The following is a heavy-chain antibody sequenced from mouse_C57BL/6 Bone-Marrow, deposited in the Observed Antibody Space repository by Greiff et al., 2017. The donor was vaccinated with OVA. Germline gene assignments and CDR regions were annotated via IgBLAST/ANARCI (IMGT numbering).Heavy chain of an antibody. CDR3: TTTMVTNGDFDY. CDR2: IDPENGDT. D-gene: IGHD2-2*01. CDR1: GFNFKDDY. V-gene: IGHV14-4*01. J-gene: IGHJ2*01. Sequence: VQLKQSGAELVRPGASVKLSCTASGFNFKDDYMHWVKQRPEQGLEWIGWIDPENGDTEYASKFQGKATITADTSSNTAYLQLSSLTSEDTAVYYCTTTMVTNGDFDYWGQGTTLTVSS.